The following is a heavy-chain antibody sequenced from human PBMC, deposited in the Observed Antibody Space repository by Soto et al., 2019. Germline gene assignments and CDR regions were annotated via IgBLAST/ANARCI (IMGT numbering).Heavy chain of an antibody. CDR3: ARHPRIVGATIFDS. J-gene: IGHJ4*02. D-gene: IGHD1-26*01. CDR1: GGSISSGDYY. CDR2: IYYSGST. V-gene: IGHV4-30-4*01. Sequence: PSRTLSLTCTVSGGSISSGDYYWSWIRQPPGKGLEWIGYIYYSGSTYYNPSLKSRVTISVDTSKNQFSLKLSSVTAADTAVYYCARHPRIVGATIFDSCGLETLVPLAS.